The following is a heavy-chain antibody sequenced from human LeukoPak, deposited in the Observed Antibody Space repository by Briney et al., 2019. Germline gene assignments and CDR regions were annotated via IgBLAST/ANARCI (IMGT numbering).Heavy chain of an antibody. D-gene: IGHD3-16*01. V-gene: IGHV3-74*01. J-gene: IGHJ3*02. CDR3: ARVWGSDAFDI. CDR1: GFTFSHYW. CDR2: INSDGSST. Sequence: GGSLRLSCAASGFTFSHYWMQWVREAPGKGLVWVSRINSDGSSTTYADSVKGRFTISRDNAKNTLYLQMNSLRAEDTAEYYCARVWGSDAFDIWGQGTMVTVSS.